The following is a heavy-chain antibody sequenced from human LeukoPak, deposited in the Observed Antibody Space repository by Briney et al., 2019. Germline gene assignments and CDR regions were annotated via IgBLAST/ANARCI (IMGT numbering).Heavy chain of an antibody. CDR3: ARGVDYYDSSGTIDY. CDR2: VWYDGSKT. Sequence: GGSLRLSCAASEFTFSSYAMHWVRQAQGKGLEWVAVVWYDGSKTYSADSVKGRITISRDDSKNTLYLQMNSLRAEDTAVYYCARGVDYYDSSGTIDYWGQGTLVTVSS. CDR1: EFTFSSYA. V-gene: IGHV3-33*01. D-gene: IGHD3-22*01. J-gene: IGHJ4*02.